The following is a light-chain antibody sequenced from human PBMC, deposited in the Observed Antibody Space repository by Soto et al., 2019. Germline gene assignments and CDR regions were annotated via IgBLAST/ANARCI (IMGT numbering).Light chain of an antibody. J-gene: IGKJ4*01. CDR2: DAS. V-gene: IGKV3-11*01. CDR3: QQRSNWPLLT. CDR1: QSVSNY. Sequence: EIVLTQSPATLSLSPGERATLSCRASQSVSNYLAWYQQKPGQAPRLLIYDASNRATGIPARFSGSGSGTDFTLTSNSLEPEDFAVYYCQQRSNWPLLTFGGGTKVEIK.